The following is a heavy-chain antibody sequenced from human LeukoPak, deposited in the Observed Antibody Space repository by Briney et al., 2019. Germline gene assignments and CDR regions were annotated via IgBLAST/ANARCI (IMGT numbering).Heavy chain of an antibody. V-gene: IGHV3-33*01. CDR3: ARGGQDDSSHS. D-gene: IGHD3-22*01. J-gene: IGHJ4*02. CDR2: IWYDGSKK. Sequence: GGSLRLSCAASGFTFSRFGMRWVRQAPGNGLEWVAVIWYDGSKKYYADSVKGRFTISGHNSKNTLSLQLDRLRGEDTAVYYCARGGQDDSSHSWGQGTLVTVSS. CDR1: GFTFSRFG.